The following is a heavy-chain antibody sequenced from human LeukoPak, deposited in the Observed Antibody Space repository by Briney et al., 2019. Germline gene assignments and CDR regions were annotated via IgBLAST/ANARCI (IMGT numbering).Heavy chain of an antibody. CDR2: ISSSGSTI. Sequence: GGSLRLSCAASGFTFSSYEMNWVRQAPGKGLECVSYISSSGSTIYYADSVKGRFTISRDNAKNSLYLQMNSLRAEDMAVYYCASLLTMIDYWGQGTLVTVSS. CDR3: ASLLTMIDY. J-gene: IGHJ4*02. D-gene: IGHD3-22*01. CDR1: GFTFSSYE. V-gene: IGHV3-48*03.